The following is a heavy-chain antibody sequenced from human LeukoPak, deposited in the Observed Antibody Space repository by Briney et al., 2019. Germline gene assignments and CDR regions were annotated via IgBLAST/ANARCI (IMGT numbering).Heavy chain of an antibody. V-gene: IGHV3-48*03. D-gene: IGHD3-10*01. J-gene: IGHJ6*03. Sequence: GGSLRLSCAASGFTFSSYEMNWVRQAPGKGLEWVSYISSSGSTIYYADSVKGRFTISRDNAKNSLYLQMNSLRAEDTAVYYCARGQVLLWRTRGYMDVWGKGTTVTISS. CDR1: GFTFSSYE. CDR2: ISSSGSTI. CDR3: ARGQVLLWRTRGYMDV.